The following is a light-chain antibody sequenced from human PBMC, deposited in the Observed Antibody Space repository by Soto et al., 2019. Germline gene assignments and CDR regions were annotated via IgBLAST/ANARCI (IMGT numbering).Light chain of an antibody. V-gene: IGKV1-9*01. CDR2: AAS. CDR3: QQLNSYPPRYT. J-gene: IGKJ2*01. Sequence: IQLTQSPSSLSASVGDRVTITCRASQGISSYLAWYQQKPGKAPKLLIYAASTLQSGVPSRFSGSGSGTDFTLTIRRLQPEDFATYDGQQLNSYPPRYTFGPGTKLEIK. CDR1: QGISSY.